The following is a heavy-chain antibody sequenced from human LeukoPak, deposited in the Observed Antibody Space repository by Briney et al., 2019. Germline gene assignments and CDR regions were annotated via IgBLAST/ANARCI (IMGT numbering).Heavy chain of an antibody. CDR3: AELGFTMIGGV. CDR1: GFTFSSYE. V-gene: IGHV3-48*03. J-gene: IGHJ6*04. Sequence: AGSLRLSCAASGFTFSSYEMNWVRQAPGKGLEWVSYVSSSGSTIYYADPVKGRFTISRDNAKNSLYLEMNSLRAEDTAVYYCAELGFTMIGGVWGKGTTVTISS. CDR2: VSSSGSTI. D-gene: IGHD3-10*02.